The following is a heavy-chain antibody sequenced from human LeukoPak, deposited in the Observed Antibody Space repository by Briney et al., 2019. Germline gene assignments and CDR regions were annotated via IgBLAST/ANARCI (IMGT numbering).Heavy chain of an antibody. J-gene: IGHJ6*03. V-gene: IGHV4-34*01. Sequence: SETRSLTCAVYGGSFSGYYWSWIRQPPGKGLEWIGEINHSGSTNYNPSLKSRVTISVDTSKNQFSLKLSSVTAADTAVYYCARTYCGGDCRGYYYSYYMDVWGKGTTVTISS. CDR3: ARTYCGGDCRGYYYSYYMDV. D-gene: IGHD2-21*02. CDR1: GGSFSGYY. CDR2: INHSGST.